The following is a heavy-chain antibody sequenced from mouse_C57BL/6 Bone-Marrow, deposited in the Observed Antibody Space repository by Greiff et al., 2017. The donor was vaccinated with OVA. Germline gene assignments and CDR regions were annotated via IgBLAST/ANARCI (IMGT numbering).Heavy chain of an antibody. D-gene: IGHD4-1*01. J-gene: IGHJ4*01. CDR3: APDWDGAMDY. V-gene: IGHV2-4*01. CDR2: IWSGGST. Sequence: VKLVESGPGLVQPSQSLSITCTVSGFSLTSYGVHWVRQPPGKGLEWLGVIWSGGSTDYNAAFISRLSISKDNSKSQVFFKMNSLQADDTAIYYCAPDWDGAMDYWGQGTSVTVSS. CDR1: GFSLTSYG.